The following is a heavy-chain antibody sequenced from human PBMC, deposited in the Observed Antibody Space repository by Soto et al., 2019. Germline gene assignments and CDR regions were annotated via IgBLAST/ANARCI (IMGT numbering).Heavy chain of an antibody. D-gene: IGHD2-8*01. CDR3: ARHVPADDCTNGVCYTGPFDY. Sequence: SQTLSLTCAISGDSVSSNSAAWNWIRQSPSRGLEWLGRTYYRSKWYNDYAVSVKSRITINPDTSKNQFSLQLSSVTPEYTAVYYCARHVPADDCTNGVCYTGPFDYWGQGTLVTVSS. V-gene: IGHV6-1*01. J-gene: IGHJ4*02. CDR2: TYYRSKWYN. CDR1: GDSVSSNSAA.